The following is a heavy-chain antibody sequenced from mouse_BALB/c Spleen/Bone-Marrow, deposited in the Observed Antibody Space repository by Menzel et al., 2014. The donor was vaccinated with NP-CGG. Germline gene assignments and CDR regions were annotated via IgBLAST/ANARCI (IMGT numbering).Heavy chain of an antibody. D-gene: IGHD4-1*01. V-gene: IGHV5-12-2*01. CDR3: ATLTWTSY. Sequence: EVQLVESGGGLVQTGGSLELSCAASGFPFSSYTMSWVRPTPEKRLERVAFITNGGGSNYYPDTLNGRFAIARDDAKNTLDLQMSSLKSEDTSMYYGATLTWTSYWSHGILVTVS. CDR1: GFPFSSYT. J-gene: IGHJ3*01. CDR2: ITNGGGSN.